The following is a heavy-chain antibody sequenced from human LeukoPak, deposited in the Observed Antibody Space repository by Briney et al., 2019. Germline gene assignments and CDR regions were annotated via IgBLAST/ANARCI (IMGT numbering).Heavy chain of an antibody. Sequence: GGSLRLSCAASGFTFSSYGMSWVRQAPGKGLEWVSAISGSGGSTYYADSVKGRFTISRDNSKNTLYLQMNSLRAEDTAVYYCAKGLVRYCSSTSCYYSDAFDIWGQGTMVTVSS. J-gene: IGHJ3*02. CDR2: ISGSGGST. CDR1: GFTFSSYG. CDR3: AKGLVRYCSSTSCYYSDAFDI. D-gene: IGHD2-2*01. V-gene: IGHV3-23*01.